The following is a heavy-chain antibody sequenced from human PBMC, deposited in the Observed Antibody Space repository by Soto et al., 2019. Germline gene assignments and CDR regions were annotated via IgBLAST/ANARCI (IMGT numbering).Heavy chain of an antibody. J-gene: IGHJ5*02. Sequence: PSETLSLTCAVYGGSFSGYYWSWIRQPPGKGLEWIGEINHSGSTNYNPSLKSRVTISVDTSKNQFSLKLSSVTAADTAVYYCARRNTVTTRIGWFDPWGQGTLVTVSS. CDR3: ARRNTVTTRIGWFDP. CDR2: INHSGST. V-gene: IGHV4-34*01. D-gene: IGHD4-4*01. CDR1: GGSFSGYY.